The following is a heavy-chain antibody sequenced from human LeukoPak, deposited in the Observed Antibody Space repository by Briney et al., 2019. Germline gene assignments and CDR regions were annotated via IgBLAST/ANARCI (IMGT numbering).Heavy chain of an antibody. CDR2: IRYDGSNK. CDR3: ARASSGTYYEDY. CDR1: GFTLSNYG. J-gene: IGHJ4*02. V-gene: IGHV3-30*02. Sequence: GGSLRLSCAASGFTLSNYGMHWVRQAPGKGLEWVTFIRYDGSNKYYADSVKGRFTISRDNSKNTLYLQMNSLRAEDTAVYYCARASSGTYYEDYWGQGTLVTVSS. D-gene: IGHD1-26*01.